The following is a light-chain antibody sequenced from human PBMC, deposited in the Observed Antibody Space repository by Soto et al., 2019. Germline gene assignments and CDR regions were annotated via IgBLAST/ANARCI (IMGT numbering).Light chain of an antibody. V-gene: IGKV1-5*02. CDR1: RSVDKW. Sequence: DIQMTQSPSTLSASLGDRVTIICRASRSVDKWLAWYQQKSGKAPKLLIYEASHLQSGVPSRFGGSGSGTEFTLTINNLQAEDVATYYCQQYYSFWTFGQGTTVEV. J-gene: IGKJ1*01. CDR3: QQYYSFWT. CDR2: EAS.